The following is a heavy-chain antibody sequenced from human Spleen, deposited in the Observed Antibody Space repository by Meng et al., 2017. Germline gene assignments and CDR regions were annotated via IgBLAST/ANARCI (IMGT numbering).Heavy chain of an antibody. V-gene: IGHV4-59*01. CDR2: IYYSGHI. D-gene: IGHD3-10*01. Sequence: QVQLQESGPGRVKSSETLSLTCTVSGGSISSYYWSWIRQPPGKGLEWIGYIYYSGHIDYNPSLKSRVTISVDTSKNQLSLKLSSVTAADTAVYYCLRGSGGSVWGQGTLVTVSS. CDR1: GGSISSYY. CDR3: LRGSGGSV. J-gene: IGHJ1*01.